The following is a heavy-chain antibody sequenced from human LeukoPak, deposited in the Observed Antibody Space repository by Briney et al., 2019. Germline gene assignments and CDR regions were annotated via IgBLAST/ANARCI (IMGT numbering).Heavy chain of an antibody. Sequence: GGSLRLSCAASGFTFSSYSMNWVRQAPGKGLEWVSSISSSSSYIYYADSVKGRFTISRDNAKNSLFLQMNSLTAEDTAVYYCARKPSRRATVPGRPDAFDIWGQGTMVTVSS. CDR3: ARKPSRRATVPGRPDAFDI. D-gene: IGHD6-19*01. V-gene: IGHV3-21*01. CDR2: ISSSSSYI. J-gene: IGHJ3*02. CDR1: GFTFSSYS.